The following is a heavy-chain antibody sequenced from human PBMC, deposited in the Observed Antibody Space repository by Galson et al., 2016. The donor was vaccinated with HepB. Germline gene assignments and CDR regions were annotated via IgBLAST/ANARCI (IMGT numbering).Heavy chain of an antibody. J-gene: IGHJ4*02. CDR1: GGSISSYY. D-gene: IGHD6-13*01. CDR3: ARDREAAGIDY. V-gene: IGHV4-59*01. CDR2: IFYTGST. Sequence: SETLSLTCTVSGGSISSYYWSWIRQPPGKGLEWIGYIFYTGSTNYNPSLKSRVTISLDTSKKQFSLKLNSVTAADTAVYYCARDREAAGIDYWGQGTLVTVSS.